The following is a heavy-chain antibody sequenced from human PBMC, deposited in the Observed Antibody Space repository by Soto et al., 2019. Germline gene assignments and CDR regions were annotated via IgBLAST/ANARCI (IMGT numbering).Heavy chain of an antibody. D-gene: IGHD3-10*01. CDR3: GEDPGSGSVVAGVCVS. CDR2: IRGSGGST. V-gene: IGHV3-23*01. J-gene: IGHJ1*01. Sequence: EVQLLESGGGLVQPGGSLRLSCAASGFTFSTYAMSWVRQAPGKGLEWVSAIRGSGGSTYYADSVKGRFTISRYNSKNTLDGEMSSVRVEDTVVYYWGEDPGSGSVVAGVCVSWGQGTMVIVSS. CDR1: GFTFSTYA.